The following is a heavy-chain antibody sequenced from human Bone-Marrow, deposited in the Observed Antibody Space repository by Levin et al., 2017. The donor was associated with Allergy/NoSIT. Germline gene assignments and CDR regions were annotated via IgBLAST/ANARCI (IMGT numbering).Heavy chain of an antibody. CDR1: GYTFTSYG. CDR3: ARGEYDFWSGYPFDY. V-gene: IGHV1-18*01. D-gene: IGHD3-3*01. Sequence: GASVKVSCKASGYTFTSYGISWVRQAPGQGLEWMGWISAYNGNTNYAQKLQGRVTMTTDTSTRTAYMELRSLRSDDTAVYYCARGEYDFWSGYPFDYWGQGTLVTVSS. J-gene: IGHJ4*02. CDR2: ISAYNGNT.